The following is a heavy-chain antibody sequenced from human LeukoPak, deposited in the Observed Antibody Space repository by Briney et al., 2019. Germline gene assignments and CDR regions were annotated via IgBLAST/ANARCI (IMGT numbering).Heavy chain of an antibody. V-gene: IGHV4-4*02. Sequence: PSETLSLTCAISGASIGSSKWWRWARQPPGKGLEWIGKIYHAGTTNYNPSLQSRVTISVDTSRNQFSLKVTSVTAADTAVYYCLKIYCSNTACHQIDYWGQGTLVTVSS. CDR3: LKIYCSNTACHQIDY. D-gene: IGHD2-2*01. CDR1: GASIGSSKW. J-gene: IGHJ4*02. CDR2: IYHAGTT.